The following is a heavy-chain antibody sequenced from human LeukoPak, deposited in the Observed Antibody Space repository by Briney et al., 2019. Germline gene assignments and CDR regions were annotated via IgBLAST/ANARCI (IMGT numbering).Heavy chain of an antibody. Sequence: GGSLRLSCAASGFTFNIYAMHWVRQAPGKGLEWVAVLSYDGSDKYYADSVQGRFTISRDNPKNTLYLQMNSLRTEDTAVYYCARASQLSFNYFDPWGQGTLVTVSS. J-gene: IGHJ5*02. V-gene: IGHV3-30*04. D-gene: IGHD4-11*01. CDR1: GFTFNIYA. CDR3: ARASQLSFNYFDP. CDR2: LSYDGSDK.